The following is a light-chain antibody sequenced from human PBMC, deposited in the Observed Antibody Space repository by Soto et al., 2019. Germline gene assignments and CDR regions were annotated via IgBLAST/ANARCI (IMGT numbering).Light chain of an antibody. Sequence: QSVLTQAASVSGAPGQSITISCTGTSSAIGGYNYVSCYHQHPGKAPKVIIYEVSNRPSGVSNRFSGSKSGNTASLTISGLQAEDEADYYCSTYRSIGSLVFGTGTKVTV. CDR1: SSAIGGYNY. CDR3: STYRSIGSLV. CDR2: EVS. V-gene: IGLV2-14*01. J-gene: IGLJ1*01.